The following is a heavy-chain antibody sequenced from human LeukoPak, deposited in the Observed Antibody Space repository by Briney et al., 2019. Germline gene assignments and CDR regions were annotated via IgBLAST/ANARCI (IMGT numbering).Heavy chain of an antibody. Sequence: GGSLRLSCAAWGFLFSDHYVDWLRQAPGKALEWASRITDKDNSHTTEHPASVERKFNISKDDSKNSLYLQMNSVHTDHSPVYYCTRGFCSGGTCYSGDYLGEGTLVTVA. CDR1: GFLFSDHY. CDR3: TRGFCSGGTCYSGDY. V-gene: IGHV3-72*01. J-gene: IGHJ4*02. D-gene: IGHD2-15*01. CDR2: ITDKDNSHTT.